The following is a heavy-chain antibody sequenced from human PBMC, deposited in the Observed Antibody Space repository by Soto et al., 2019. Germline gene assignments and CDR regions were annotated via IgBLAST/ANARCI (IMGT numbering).Heavy chain of an antibody. Sequence: PSETLSLTCTVSGGSISTYYWNWIRQPAGKRLEWVGRIYTSGYTKSNPSLKSRVTMSLGTSKRQFSLKLTPVTAADTAVYYCARETVLGTDNWFDPWGQGILVTVSS. J-gene: IGHJ5*02. CDR3: ARETVLGTDNWFDP. CDR2: IYTSGYT. V-gene: IGHV4-4*07. CDR1: GGSISTYY. D-gene: IGHD6-19*01.